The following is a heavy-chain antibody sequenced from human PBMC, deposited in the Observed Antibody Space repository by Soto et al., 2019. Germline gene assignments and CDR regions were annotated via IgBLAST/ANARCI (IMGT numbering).Heavy chain of an antibody. D-gene: IGHD3-3*01. CDR3: ARAGYYDFWSGPSYFDY. CDR1: GGSISSYY. V-gene: IGHV4-59*01. J-gene: IGHJ4*02. Sequence: QVQLQESGPGLVKPSETLSLTCTVSGGSISSYYWSWIRQPPGKGLEWIGYIYYSGSTNYNPSLKSRVTISVDTSKTQFSLKLSSVTAADTAVYYCARAGYYDFWSGPSYFDYWGQGTLVTVSS. CDR2: IYYSGST.